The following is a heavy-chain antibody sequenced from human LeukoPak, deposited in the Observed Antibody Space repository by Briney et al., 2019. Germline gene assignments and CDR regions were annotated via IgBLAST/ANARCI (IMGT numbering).Heavy chain of an antibody. CDR2: IIPIFGTA. J-gene: IGHJ6*03. CDR3: ARGIAAAGDYYMDV. CDR1: GGTFSSYA. V-gene: IGHV1-69*13. Sequence: ASVKVSCKASGGTFSSYAISWVRQAPGQGLEWMGGIIPIFGTANYAQKFQGRVTITADESTSTAYMELSSLRSEDTAVYYCARGIAAAGDYYMDVWGKGTTVTVSS. D-gene: IGHD6-13*01.